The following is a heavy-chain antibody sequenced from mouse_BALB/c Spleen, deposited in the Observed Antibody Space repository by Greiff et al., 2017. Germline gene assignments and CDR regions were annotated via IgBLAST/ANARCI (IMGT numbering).Heavy chain of an antibody. J-gene: IGHJ4*01. CDR1: GYSITSDYA. CDR3: ARPFYYGNSYAMDY. D-gene: IGHD2-1*01. CDR2: ISYSGST. V-gene: IGHV3-2*02. Sequence: EVQLVESGPGLVKPSQSLSLTCTVTGYSITSDYAWNWIRQFPGNKLEWMGYISYSGSTSYNPSLKSRISITRDTSKNQFFLQLNSVTTEDTATYYCARPFYYGNSYAMDYWGQGTSVTVSS.